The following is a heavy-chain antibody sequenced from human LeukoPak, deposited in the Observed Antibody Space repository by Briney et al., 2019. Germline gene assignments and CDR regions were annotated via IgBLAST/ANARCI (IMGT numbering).Heavy chain of an antibody. Sequence: ETLSLTCTVSGGSIRNYYWSWIRQPAGKGLEWIGLIYSSGSTNCNPSLKSRLTMSVDTSKNQFSLKLTSVTAADTAMYYCARVTYSSNWYDYWGQGTLVTVSS. D-gene: IGHD6-13*01. J-gene: IGHJ5*01. CDR2: IYSSGST. V-gene: IGHV4-4*07. CDR3: ARVTYSSNWYDY. CDR1: GGSIRNYY.